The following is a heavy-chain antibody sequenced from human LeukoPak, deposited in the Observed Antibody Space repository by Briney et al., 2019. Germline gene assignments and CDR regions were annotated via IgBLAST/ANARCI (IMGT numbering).Heavy chain of an antibody. CDR2: ISYDERNK. Sequence: GGSLRLSCEAAGFTFSTYGMHWVRQAPGKGLEWVAVISYDERNKYYADSVKGRFTISRDNSKNALYLQMNSLRPEDTAMYYCAQGEMATINQRNYFDYWGQGTLVTVSS. J-gene: IGHJ4*02. D-gene: IGHD5-24*01. CDR3: AQGEMATINQRNYFDY. V-gene: IGHV3-30*18. CDR1: GFTFSTYG.